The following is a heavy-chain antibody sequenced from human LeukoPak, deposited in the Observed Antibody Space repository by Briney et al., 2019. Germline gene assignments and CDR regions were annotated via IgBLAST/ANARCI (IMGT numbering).Heavy chain of an antibody. CDR3: ARDGRIVGATTPFDY. CDR2: INSDGSST. J-gene: IGHJ4*02. V-gene: IGHV3-74*01. CDR1: GFTFSSYW. Sequence: GGSLRLSCAASGFTFSSYWMHWVRQAPGKGLVWVSRINSDGSSTSYADSVKGRFTISRDNAKNTLYLQMNSLRAEDTAVYYCARDGRIVGATTPFDYWGQGTLVTVSS. D-gene: IGHD1-26*01.